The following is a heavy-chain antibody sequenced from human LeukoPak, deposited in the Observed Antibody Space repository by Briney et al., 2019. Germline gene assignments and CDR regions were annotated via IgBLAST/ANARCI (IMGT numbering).Heavy chain of an antibody. J-gene: IGHJ3*02. Sequence: GGSLRLSCAASGFTFSSYAMTWVRQAPGKGLEWVSSISGSGDYTNYAGSVKGRFTISRDNSKNTLYLQMNSLRAEDTAVYYCARDSPSSDALDIWGQGTMVTVAS. V-gene: IGHV3-23*01. CDR1: GFTFSSYA. CDR3: ARDSPSSDALDI. CDR2: ISGSGDYT. D-gene: IGHD2-2*01.